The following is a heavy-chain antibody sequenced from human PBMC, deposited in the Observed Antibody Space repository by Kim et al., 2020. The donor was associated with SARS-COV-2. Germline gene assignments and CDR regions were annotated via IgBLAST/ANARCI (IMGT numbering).Heavy chain of an antibody. CDR3: ARGGQADSYYFDY. J-gene: IGHJ4*02. V-gene: IGHV1-69*04. Sequence: AQKFQGRVTITADKSTSTAYMELGSLRSEDTAVYYCARGGQADSYYFDYWGQGTLVTVSS.